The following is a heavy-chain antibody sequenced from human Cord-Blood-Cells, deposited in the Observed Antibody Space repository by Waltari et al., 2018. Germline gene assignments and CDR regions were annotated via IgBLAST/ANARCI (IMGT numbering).Heavy chain of an antibody. V-gene: IGHV4-34*01. Sequence: QVQLQQWGAGLLKPSETLSLTCAVYGGSFSGYYWMWNRQPPGKGLEWIGEINHSGSTNYNPSLKSRVTISVDTSKNQFSLKLSSVTAADTAVYYCAGGVVVAATPIRWFDPWGQGTLVTVSS. CDR3: AGGVVVAATPIRWFDP. J-gene: IGHJ5*02. CDR2: INHSGST. CDR1: GGSFSGYY. D-gene: IGHD2-15*01.